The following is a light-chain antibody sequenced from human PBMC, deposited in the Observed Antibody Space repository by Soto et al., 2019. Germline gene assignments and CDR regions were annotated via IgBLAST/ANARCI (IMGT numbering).Light chain of an antibody. V-gene: IGKV3-11*01. CDR1: QSVSSY. J-gene: IGKJ1*01. CDR3: QQRVNWPT. CDR2: DAS. Sequence: EIVLTQSPATLSLSPGERATLSFRASQSVSSYLAWYQQKPGQTPRLLIYDASNRVTGIPARFSGSGSGKDFTLTISSLEPEDFAVYYCQQRVNWPTFGQGTKVDIK.